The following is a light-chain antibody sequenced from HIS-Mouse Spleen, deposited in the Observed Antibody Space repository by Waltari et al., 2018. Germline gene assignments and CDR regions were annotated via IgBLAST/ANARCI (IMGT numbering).Light chain of an antibody. CDR3: SSYTSSSTL. J-gene: IGLJ2*01. Sequence: QSALTQPASVSGSPGQSITISCTGPCSDVGGYHSVPWYQPHPGKAPKLMIYDVSNRPSGVSNRFSGSKSGNTASLTISGLQAEDEADYYCSSYTSSSTLFGGGTKLTVL. CDR1: CSDVGGYHS. CDR2: DVS. V-gene: IGLV2-14*03.